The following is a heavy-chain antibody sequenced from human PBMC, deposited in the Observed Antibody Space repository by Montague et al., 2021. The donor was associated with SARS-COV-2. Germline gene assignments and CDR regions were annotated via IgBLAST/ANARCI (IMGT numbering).Heavy chain of an antibody. D-gene: IGHD3-3*01. CDR2: IYYSGST. CDR1: DGSISSYY. V-gene: IGHV4-59*01. J-gene: IGHJ3*02. CDR3: ARDRLNTIFGVVINDAFDI. Sequence: SETLSLTCTVSDGSISSYYWSWIRQPPGKGLEWIGYIYYSGSTNYNPSLKSRVTISVDTSKNQFSLKLSSVTAADTAVYYCARDRLNTIFGVVINDAFDIWGQGTMVTVSS.